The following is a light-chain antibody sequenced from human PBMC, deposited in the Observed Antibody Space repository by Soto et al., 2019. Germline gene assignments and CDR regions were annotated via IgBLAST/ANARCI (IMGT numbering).Light chain of an antibody. Sequence: EVVMTQSPATLSVSAGERATLSCRASQSVTTNMAWYQQKPCQAPRLLIYGASTRATGIPARFSGSGSGTDFTLTISSLQSEDFAVYYCQQYNNWPPWTLGQGTKVDIK. CDR3: QQYNNWPPWT. CDR1: QSVTTN. J-gene: IGKJ1*01. CDR2: GAS. V-gene: IGKV3-15*01.